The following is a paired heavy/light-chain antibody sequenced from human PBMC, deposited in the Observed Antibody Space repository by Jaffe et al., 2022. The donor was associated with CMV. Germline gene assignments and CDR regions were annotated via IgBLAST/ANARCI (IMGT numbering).Light chain of an antibody. Sequence: QSALTQPASVSGSPGQSITISCTGTSSDIGTYNLVSWYQQHPGKAPKLMIYQVTKRPSGVSDRFSGSRSGNTASLTISGLQTEDEADYFCCAYGGSNTFYVFGSGTKVTVL. CDR3: CAYGGSNTFYV. CDR2: QVT. J-gene: IGLJ1*01. V-gene: IGLV2-23*02. CDR1: SSDIGTYNL.
Heavy chain of an antibody. D-gene: IGHD6-13*01. CDR3: ARLSGSWYGGFDY. CDR2: INGGDGDA. CDR1: GYNFRINA. J-gene: IGHJ4*02. Sequence: QVQLVQSGAEVKKPGASVKVSCKASGYNFRINALHWVRQAPGQSLEWMGWINGGDGDAKYSQRFQDRVTITSDTSASTAYMELSSLRSEDTAVYYCARLSGSWYGGFDYWGQGTLVTVSS. V-gene: IGHV1-3*01.